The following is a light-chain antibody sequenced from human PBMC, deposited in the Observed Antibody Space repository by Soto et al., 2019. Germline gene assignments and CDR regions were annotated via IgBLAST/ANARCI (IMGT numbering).Light chain of an antibody. CDR2: KAS. CDR3: QHYNSYSEA. J-gene: IGKJ1*01. CDR1: QTISSW. Sequence: TQSPGALSLSPGERATLSCRASQTISSWSAWYQQKPGKAPKLLIYKASTLKSGVPSRFSGSGSGTEFTLTISSLQPDDFATYYCQHYNSYSEAFGQGTQGGYQ. V-gene: IGKV1-5*03.